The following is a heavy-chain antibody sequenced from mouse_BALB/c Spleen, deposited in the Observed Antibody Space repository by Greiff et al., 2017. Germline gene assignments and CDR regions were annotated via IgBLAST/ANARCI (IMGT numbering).Heavy chain of an antibody. V-gene: IGHV5-9-4*01. Sequence: EVHLVESGGGLVKPGGSLKLSCAASGFTFSSYAMSWVRQSPEKRLEWVAEISSGGSYTYYPDTVTGRFTISRDNAKNTLYLEMSSLRSEDTAMYYCARYYRYDDGYAMDYWGQGTSGTVSS. J-gene: IGHJ4*01. CDR3: ARYYRYDDGYAMDY. CDR1: GFTFSSYA. D-gene: IGHD2-14*01. CDR2: ISSGGSYT.